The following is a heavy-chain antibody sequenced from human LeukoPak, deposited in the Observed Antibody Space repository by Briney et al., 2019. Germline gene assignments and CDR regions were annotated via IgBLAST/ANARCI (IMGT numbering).Heavy chain of an antibody. CDR2: IYHSGST. CDR1: GGSISSSSYY. CDR3: ARLLLQPHDYSNYLGVDY. V-gene: IGHV4-30-2*01. Sequence: SETLSLTCTVSGGSISSSSYYWGWIRQPPGKGLEWIGYIYHSGSTYYNPSLKSRVTISVDRSKNQFSLKLSSVTAADTAVYYCARLLLQPHDYSNYLGVDYWGQGTLVTVSS. J-gene: IGHJ4*02. D-gene: IGHD4-11*01.